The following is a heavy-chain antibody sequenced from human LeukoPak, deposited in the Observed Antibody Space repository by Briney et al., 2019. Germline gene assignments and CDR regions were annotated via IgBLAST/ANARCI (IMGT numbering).Heavy chain of an antibody. CDR3: ARDQGVVVHGKYHYYGMDV. CDR1: GCTFSSYG. CDR2: ISYDGSSK. Sequence: GRSLRLSCAASGCTFSSYGIHWVRQGPGKGLEWVAAISYDGSSKYYADSVKGRFTIPRDNSKNTLYLQMNSLRAEDTAVYYCARDQGVVVHGKYHYYGMDVWGQGTTVTVSS. J-gene: IGHJ6*02. V-gene: IGHV3-30*03. D-gene: IGHD3-22*01.